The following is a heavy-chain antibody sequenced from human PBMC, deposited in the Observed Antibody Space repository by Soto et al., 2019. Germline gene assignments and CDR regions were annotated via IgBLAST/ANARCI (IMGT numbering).Heavy chain of an antibody. J-gene: IGHJ3*02. D-gene: IGHD4-17*01. Sequence: QITLKESGPTLVKPTQTLTLTCTASGLSFGTSGVGVGWIRQPPGKALEWLALSYWNDEKRYSPSLKSSLTITKDTSKNQVVLTMTNVDPVDTATYYCASMTTVATAAFDIWGQGIMVTVPS. CDR1: GLSFGTSGVG. V-gene: IGHV2-5*01. CDR2: SYWNDEK. CDR3: ASMTTVATAAFDI.